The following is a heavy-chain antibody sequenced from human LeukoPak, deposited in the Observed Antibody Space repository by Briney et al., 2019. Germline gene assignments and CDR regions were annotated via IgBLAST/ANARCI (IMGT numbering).Heavy chain of an antibody. CDR1: GFAFSSYW. J-gene: IGHJ4*02. Sequence: GGSLRLSCVASGFAFSSYWVAWVRQAPGRGLAWVASVDLDGGGKYSVDSVKGRFTISRDNAKNSLYLQMDSLRAEDTAVYYCARAVYASSSDSWGQGTLVTVSS. CDR2: VDLDGGGK. V-gene: IGHV3-7*05. D-gene: IGHD6-6*01. CDR3: ARAVYASSSDS.